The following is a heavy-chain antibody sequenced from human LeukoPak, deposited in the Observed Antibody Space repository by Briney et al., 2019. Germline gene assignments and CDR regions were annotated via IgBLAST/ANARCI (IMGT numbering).Heavy chain of an antibody. V-gene: IGHV4-59*08. Sequence: PSETLSLTCTVSGGSISSYYWSWIRQPPGKGLEWIGYIYYSGSTNYNPSLKSRVTISVDTSKNQFSLKLSSVTAADTAVYYYARQGDYYDSSDYAFDIWGQGTMVTVSS. CDR2: IYYSGST. D-gene: IGHD3-22*01. J-gene: IGHJ3*02. CDR3: ARQGDYYDSSDYAFDI. CDR1: GGSISSYY.